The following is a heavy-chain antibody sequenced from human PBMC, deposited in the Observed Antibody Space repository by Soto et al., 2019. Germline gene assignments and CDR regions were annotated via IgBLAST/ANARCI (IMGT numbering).Heavy chain of an antibody. D-gene: IGHD3-10*01. CDR2: IYYTRTT. CDR1: GGSVSSGNYY. V-gene: IGHV4-61*01. J-gene: IGHJ4*02. Sequence: PWETLSLTCAVSGGSVSSGNYYWSWIRQPPGKGLEWIAYIYYTRTTNYNPSLKSRVTISVDTSKNQFSLRLTSVTAADTAVYYCACVPSGVRGVQLFAYWAQGSFVPVSS. CDR3: ACVPSGVRGVQLFAY.